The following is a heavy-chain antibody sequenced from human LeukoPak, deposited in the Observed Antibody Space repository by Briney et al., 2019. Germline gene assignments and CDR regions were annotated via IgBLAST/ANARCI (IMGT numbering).Heavy chain of an antibody. V-gene: IGHV4-39*01. Sequence: SETLSLTCTVSCGSISSSSYYCGWIRQPPGKGLEWIGTIYYSGSTYYSPSLKSRVTISVDTSNNQFSLKLSSVTAADTALYYCSTSRGTSYYFDYWGLGTLVTVSS. CDR3: STSRGTSYYFDY. D-gene: IGHD1-26*01. CDR1: CGSISSSSYY. J-gene: IGHJ4*02. CDR2: IYYSGST.